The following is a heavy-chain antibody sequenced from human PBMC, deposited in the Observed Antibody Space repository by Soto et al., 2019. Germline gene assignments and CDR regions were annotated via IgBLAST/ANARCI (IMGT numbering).Heavy chain of an antibody. J-gene: IGHJ6*02. D-gene: IGHD3-10*01. CDR1: GFTFDDYA. V-gene: IGHV3-9*01. CDR2: ISWNSGSI. Sequence: QPGGSLRLSCAASGFTFDDYAMHWVRQAPGKGLEWVSGISWNSGSIGYADSVKGRFTISRDNAKNSLYLQMNSLRAEDTALYYCAKSSGNYYYYGMDVWGQGTTVTVSS. CDR3: AKSSGNYYYYGMDV.